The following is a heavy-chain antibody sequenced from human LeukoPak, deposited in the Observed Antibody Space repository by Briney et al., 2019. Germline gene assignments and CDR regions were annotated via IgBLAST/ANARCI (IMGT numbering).Heavy chain of an antibody. CDR1: GFMFSVYG. D-gene: IGHD6-19*01. V-gene: IGHV3-33*01. CDR3: VRVGRSSGWNYYYYGMDV. J-gene: IGHJ6*02. CDR2: IWYDGSNK. Sequence: GGSLRLSCAASGFMFSVYGMHWDRQAPGKGLEWVAVIWYDGSNKIYADSVKGRFTISREDSKNTLYLQLNSLRAEDTAVYYCVRVGRSSGWNYYYYGMDVWGQGTTVTVSS.